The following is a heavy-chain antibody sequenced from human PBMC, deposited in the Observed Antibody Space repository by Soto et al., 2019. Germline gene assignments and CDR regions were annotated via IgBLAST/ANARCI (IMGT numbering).Heavy chain of an antibody. V-gene: IGHV4-39*02. CDR2: IYYSGST. Sequence: QLQLQESGPGLVKPSETLSLTCAVSGGSISRSSYYWGWIRQPPGKGLEWIGSIYYSGSTYYNPSLKSRVTISVDTSKNQFSLKLSSVTAADTAVYYCARDDRSGYYYGGPTYYYYDMDVWGQGTTVTVSS. J-gene: IGHJ6*02. CDR1: GGSISRSSYY. D-gene: IGHD3-22*01. CDR3: ARDDRSGYYYGGPTYYYYDMDV.